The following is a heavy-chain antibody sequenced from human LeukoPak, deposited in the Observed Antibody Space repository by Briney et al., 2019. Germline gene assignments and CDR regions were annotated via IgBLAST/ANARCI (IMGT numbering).Heavy chain of an antibody. V-gene: IGHV4-39*02. D-gene: IGHD3-16*01. CDR3: ASAPRQGSIGGLDY. CDR2: IYYTGTT. J-gene: IGHJ4*02. CDR1: GASISSSTYY. Sequence: PSETLSLTCSVSGASISSSTYYWGWIPQPPGKGLEWIGAIYYTGTTYYNPSLRSRVTISVDTSKNHFSLKLSSVTAADTALYYCASAPRQGSIGGLDYWGQGTLVTVSS.